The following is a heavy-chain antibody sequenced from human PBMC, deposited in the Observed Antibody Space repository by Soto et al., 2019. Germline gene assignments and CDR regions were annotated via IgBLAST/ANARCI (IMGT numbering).Heavy chain of an antibody. D-gene: IGHD6-19*01. J-gene: IGHJ4*02. Sequence: GESLKISCKGSGYSFTSYWIGWVRQMPGKGLEWMGIIYPGDSDTRYSPSFQGQVTISADKSISTAYLQWSSLKASDTAMYYCARVQGSGWYLYYFDYWGQGTRVTVSS. CDR1: GYSFTSYW. V-gene: IGHV5-51*01. CDR3: ARVQGSGWYLYYFDY. CDR2: IYPGDSDT.